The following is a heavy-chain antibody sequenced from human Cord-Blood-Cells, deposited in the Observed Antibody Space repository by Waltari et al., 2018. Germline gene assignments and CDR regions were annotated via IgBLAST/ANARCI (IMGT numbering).Heavy chain of an antibody. CDR2: INPNRGGT. Sequence: QVQLVQPGAEVKKPGASVKDSCKASAYIFTGYYMHWVRQSPGQGLEWMGWINPNRGGTNYAQNFQGWGTMTRDTSMSTAYMELSRLGSDDTAVYYWARARPAGNSSAFDIWGQGTMVTVSS. D-gene: IGHD4-4*01. CDR1: AYIFTGYY. CDR3: ARARPAGNSSAFDI. J-gene: IGHJ3*02. V-gene: IGHV1-2*04.